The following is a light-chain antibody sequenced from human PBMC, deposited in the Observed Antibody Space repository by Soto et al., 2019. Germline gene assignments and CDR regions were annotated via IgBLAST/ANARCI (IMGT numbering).Light chain of an antibody. CDR3: QQRGDWPPIT. CDR1: QSISSNY. CDR2: AAS. Sequence: VLTQSPATLSLSPGERATLSCRASQSISSNYLAWYQQRPGQAPRLLIYAASSRATGIPDRFSGGGSATDFTLTISSLEPEDFAVYYCQQRGDWPPITFGQGTRLEIK. V-gene: IGKV3D-20*02. J-gene: IGKJ5*01.